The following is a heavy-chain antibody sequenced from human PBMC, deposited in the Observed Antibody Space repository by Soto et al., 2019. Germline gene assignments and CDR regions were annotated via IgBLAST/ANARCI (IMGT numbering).Heavy chain of an antibody. D-gene: IGHD3-3*01. CDR2: IYSGGST. J-gene: IGHJ4*02. CDR3: ARGVGSNYDFWSGYLYYFDY. Sequence: PGGSLRLSCAASGFTVSSNYMSWVRQAPGKGLEWVSVIYSGGSTYYADSVKGRFTISRDNSKNTVYLQMNSLRAEDTAVYYCARGVGSNYDFWSGYLYYFDYWGQGTLVTVSS. V-gene: IGHV3-53*01. CDR1: GFTVSSNY.